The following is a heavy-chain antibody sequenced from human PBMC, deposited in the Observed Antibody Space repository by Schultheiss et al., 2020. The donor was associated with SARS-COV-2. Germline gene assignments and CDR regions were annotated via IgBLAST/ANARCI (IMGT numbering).Heavy chain of an antibody. J-gene: IGHJ4*02. V-gene: IGHV1-2*02. CDR1: GGTFSSYA. CDR2: INPNSGGT. D-gene: IGHD4-17*01. CDR3: ARDIRYRLQSTVTTNPIDY. Sequence: ASVKVSCKASGGTFSSYAISWVRQAPGQGLEWMGWINPNSGGTNYAQKFQGRVTMTRDTSISTAYMELSRLRSDDTAVYYCARDIRYRLQSTVTTNPIDYWGQGTLVTVSS.